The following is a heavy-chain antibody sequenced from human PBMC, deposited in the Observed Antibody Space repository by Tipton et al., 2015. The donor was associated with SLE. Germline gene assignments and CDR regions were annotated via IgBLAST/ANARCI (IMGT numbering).Heavy chain of an antibody. V-gene: IGHV4-38-2*02. D-gene: IGHD3-22*01. CDR3: ARDEYRYDGTGYHLLGHFDY. Sequence: TLSLTCTVSGYSISSGYYWGWIRQPPGKGLEWIGSIYHSGSTFYNPSLKSRVTISADTSKNQFSLKLSSVTAADTAVYYCARDEYRYDGTGYHLLGHFDYWGQGTVVTVSS. CDR2: IYHSGST. CDR1: GYSISSGYY. J-gene: IGHJ4*02.